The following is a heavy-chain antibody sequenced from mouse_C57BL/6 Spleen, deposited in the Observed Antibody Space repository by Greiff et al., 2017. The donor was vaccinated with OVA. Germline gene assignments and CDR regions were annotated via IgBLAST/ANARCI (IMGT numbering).Heavy chain of an antibody. V-gene: IGHV3-6*01. J-gene: IGHJ4*01. CDR1: GYSITSGYY. CDR3: AREDHDYQGKMDY. Sequence: EVKLLESGPGLVKPSQSLSLTCSVTGYSITSGYYWNWIRQFPGNKLEWMGYISYDGSNNYNPSLKNRISITRDTSKNQFFLKLNSVTTEDTATYYCAREDHDYQGKMDYWGQGTSVTVSS. CDR2: ISYDGSN. D-gene: IGHD2-4*01.